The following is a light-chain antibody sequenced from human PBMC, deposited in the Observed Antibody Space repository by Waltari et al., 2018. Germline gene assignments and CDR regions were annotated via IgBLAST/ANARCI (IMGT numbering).Light chain of an antibody. CDR3: QQYGSSPGT. J-gene: IGKJ2*01. CDR2: GAS. CDR1: QSVSSSY. Sequence: EIVSTQPPGTLSLSPGQSSTLSCRASQSVSSSYLAWYQQKPGQAPRLLIYGASSRATGIPDRFSGSGSGTDFTLTISRLEPEDFAVYYCQQYGSSPGTFGQGTKLEI. V-gene: IGKV3-20*01.